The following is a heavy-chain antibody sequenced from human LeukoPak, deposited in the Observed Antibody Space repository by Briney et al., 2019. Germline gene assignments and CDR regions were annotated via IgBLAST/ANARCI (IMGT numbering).Heavy chain of an antibody. CDR2: INPNSGGT. Sequence: ASVKVSCRASGYIFTGYYMHWVRQAPGQGLEWMGWINPNSGGTNYAQKFQGRVTMTRDTSISTAYMELSRLRSDDTAVYYCATYLVVPALGRWFDPWGQGTLVTVSS. D-gene: IGHD2-2*01. V-gene: IGHV1-2*02. CDR1: GYIFTGYY. CDR3: ATYLVVPALGRWFDP. J-gene: IGHJ5*02.